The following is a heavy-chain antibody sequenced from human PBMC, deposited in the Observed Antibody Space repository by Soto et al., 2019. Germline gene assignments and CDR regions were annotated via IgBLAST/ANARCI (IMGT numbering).Heavy chain of an antibody. J-gene: IGHJ5*02. CDR1: GYTFTSYG. D-gene: IGHD3-10*01. CDR3: ARPITMVRGVSQNWFDP. Sequence: ASVKVSCKASGYTFTSYGISWVRQAPGQGLEWMGWISAYNGNTNYAQKLQGRVTMTTDTSTSTAYMELRSLRSDDTAVYYCARPITMVRGVSQNWFDPWGQGTLVTAPQ. V-gene: IGHV1-18*01. CDR2: ISAYNGNT.